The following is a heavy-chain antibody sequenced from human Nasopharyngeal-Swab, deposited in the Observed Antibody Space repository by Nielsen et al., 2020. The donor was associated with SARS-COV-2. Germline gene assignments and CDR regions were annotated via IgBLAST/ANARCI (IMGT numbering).Heavy chain of an antibody. V-gene: IGHV1-24*01. J-gene: IGHJ6*02. CDR1: GYTLTELS. CDR3: ASGGIFGVVISYYYYGMDV. CDR2: FDPEDGET. D-gene: IGHD3-3*01. Sequence: ASVKVSCKVSGYTLTELSMHWVRQAPGKGLEWMGGFDPEDGETIYAQKFQGRVTMTEDTSTDTAYMELSSLRSEDTAVYYCASGGIFGVVISYYYYGMDVWGQGTTVTVSS.